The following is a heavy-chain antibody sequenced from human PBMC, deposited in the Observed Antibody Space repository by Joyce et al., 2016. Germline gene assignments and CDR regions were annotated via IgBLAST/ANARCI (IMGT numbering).Heavy chain of an antibody. Sequence: QVQLVESGGGVVQPGRSLRLSCAASGFTFGSSAMHWVRQAPGNGVEHVAVVSCYGGNTYYADSVKGRFTISRDNSRNTAYLKMNSRRPEDTAVYYCAYCSSTTCLYYYYFDYWGQGTLVTVSS. CDR1: GFTFGSSA. J-gene: IGHJ4*02. CDR2: VSCYGGNT. V-gene: IGHV3-30*04. CDR3: AYCSSTTCLYYYYFDY. D-gene: IGHD2-2*01.